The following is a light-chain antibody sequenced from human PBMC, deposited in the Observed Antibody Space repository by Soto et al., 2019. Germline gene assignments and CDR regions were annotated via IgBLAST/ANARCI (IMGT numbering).Light chain of an antibody. CDR2: AAS. Sequence: DIQMTQSPSSLSASVGDRVTITCRASQGITNYLAWYQQRPGKVPKVLIYAASRLYSGVPSRFSGSGSGTDFTLTISSLPPEDVGTYYCQKYNSAPFTFGPGTKVDLK. V-gene: IGKV1-27*01. J-gene: IGKJ3*01. CDR3: QKYNSAPFT. CDR1: QGITNY.